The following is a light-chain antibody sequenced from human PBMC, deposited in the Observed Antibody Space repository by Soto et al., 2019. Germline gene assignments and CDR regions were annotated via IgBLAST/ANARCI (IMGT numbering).Light chain of an antibody. Sequence: EIGMTQSPATLSVSPGERATLSCRASQSVSSNLAWYQQKPGQDPRLLIYGASTRATGIPARFSGSGSGTEFTLTISSLQSEDFAVYYCQHYSNWPPLTFGGGTKVEIK. CDR1: QSVSSN. V-gene: IGKV3-15*01. J-gene: IGKJ4*01. CDR2: GAS. CDR3: QHYSNWPPLT.